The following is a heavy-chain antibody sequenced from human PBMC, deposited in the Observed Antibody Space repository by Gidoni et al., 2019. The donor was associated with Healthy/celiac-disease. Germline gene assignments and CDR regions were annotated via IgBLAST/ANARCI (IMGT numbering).Heavy chain of an antibody. V-gene: IGHV5-51*01. J-gene: IGHJ6*02. Sequence: EVQLVQYGAEVKKPGESQKISGQDSEYSFTSYCIGWVRQMPGKGLKWMGIISPGDSDTRYSPAFQGQVTLSADKSISPAYLQWSSLKASDTAMYYCARHGSGDFPDYYYGMDVWGQGTTVTVSS. D-gene: IGHD4-17*01. CDR2: ISPGDSDT. CDR1: EYSFTSYC. CDR3: ARHGSGDFPDYYYGMDV.